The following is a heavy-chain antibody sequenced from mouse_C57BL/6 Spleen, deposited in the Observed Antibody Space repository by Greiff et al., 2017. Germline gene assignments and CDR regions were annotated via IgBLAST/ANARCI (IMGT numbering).Heavy chain of an antibody. J-gene: IGHJ1*03. CDR1: GFTFSSYG. CDR2: ISSGGSYT. D-gene: IGHD2-3*01. CDR3: ARPPYDGYLWYFDV. Sequence: DVMLVESGGDLVKPGGSLKLSCAASGFTFSSYGMSWVRQTPDKRLEWVATISSGGSYTDYPDSVKGRFTISRDNAKNTLYLQMSSLKSEDTAMYYCARPPYDGYLWYFDVWGTGTTVTVSS. V-gene: IGHV5-6*02.